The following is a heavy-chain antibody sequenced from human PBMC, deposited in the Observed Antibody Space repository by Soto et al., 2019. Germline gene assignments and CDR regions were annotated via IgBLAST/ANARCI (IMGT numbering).Heavy chain of an antibody. J-gene: IGHJ5*02. CDR2: INHSGST. CDR3: ARECLHNIVVVVADTRRGFAP. Sequence: QVQLQQWGAGLLKPSETLSLTCAVYGGSFSGYYWSWIRQPPGKGLEWIGEINHSGSTNYNPSLRRRVILSVSTSQTQFSLQLRSGTAADTDVYYCARECLHNIVVVVADTRRGFAPWGQGSLVTVSS. V-gene: IGHV4-34*01. CDR1: GGSFSGYY. D-gene: IGHD2-15*01.